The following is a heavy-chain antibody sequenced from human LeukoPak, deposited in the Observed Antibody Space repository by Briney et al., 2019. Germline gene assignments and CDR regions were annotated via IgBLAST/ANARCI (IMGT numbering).Heavy chain of an antibody. D-gene: IGHD2-2*01. CDR3: ARVGLGYCSSTSCLDYYYGMDV. J-gene: IGHJ6*04. CDR1: GYSISSGYY. V-gene: IGHV4-38-2*01. CDR2: IYHSGST. Sequence: SETLSLTCAVSGYSISSGYYWGWIRQPPGKGLEWIGNIYHSGSTYYNPSLKSRVTISVDTSKNQFSLKLSSVTAADTAVYYCARVGLGYCSSTSCLDYYYGMDVWGKGTTVTVSS.